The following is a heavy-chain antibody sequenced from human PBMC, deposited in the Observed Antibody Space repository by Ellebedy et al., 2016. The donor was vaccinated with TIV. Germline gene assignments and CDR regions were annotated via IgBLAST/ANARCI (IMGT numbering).Heavy chain of an antibody. J-gene: IGHJ5*02. CDR3: ARDLYDYVWGSYTGGWFDP. D-gene: IGHD3-16*01. CDR1: GYTFTSYG. Sequence: ASVKVSCXASGYTFTSYGISWVRQAPGQGLEWMGWISAYNGNTNYAQKLQGRVTMTTDTSTSTAYMELRSLRSDDTAVYYCARDLYDYVWGSYTGGWFDPWGQGTLVTVSS. CDR2: ISAYNGNT. V-gene: IGHV1-18*01.